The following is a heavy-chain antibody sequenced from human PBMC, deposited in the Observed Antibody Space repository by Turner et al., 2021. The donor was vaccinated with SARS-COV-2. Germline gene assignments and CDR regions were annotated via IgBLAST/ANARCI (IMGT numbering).Heavy chain of an antibody. V-gene: IGHV3-66*01. Sequence: EVKLVESGGGWVQHGGSLRLSCAASGITVSSNYMSWVRQASGKWVRWVSVIYSGGRPFYADSVKGRFTISRDNSKHTLYLQINSLRSEDTAVYYCARDLVSYGMDVWGQGTTVTVSS. D-gene: IGHD3-16*01. CDR3: ARDLVSYGMDV. CDR1: GITVSSNY. CDR2: IYSGGRP. J-gene: IGHJ6*02.